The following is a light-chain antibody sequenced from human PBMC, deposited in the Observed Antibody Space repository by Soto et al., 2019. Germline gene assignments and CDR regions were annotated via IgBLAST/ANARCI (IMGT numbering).Light chain of an antibody. CDR2: WAS. CDR3: QQDYTTSPTYT. V-gene: IGKV4-1*01. J-gene: IGKJ2*01. CDR1: QSLLYSFNNKNY. Sequence: DIVMTQSPDSLAVSLGERATINCKSSQSLLYSFNNKNYLAWYQQKPGQPPKLLMYWASTRDSGVPDRFSGSGSGTDFTLTISSLQAEDVAVYYCQQDYTTSPTYTFGQGTKLEIQ.